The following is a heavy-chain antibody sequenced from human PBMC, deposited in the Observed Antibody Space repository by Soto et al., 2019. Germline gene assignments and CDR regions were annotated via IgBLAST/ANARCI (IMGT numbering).Heavy chain of an antibody. Sequence: SETLSLTCAVYGGSFSGYYWSWIRQPPGKGLEWIGEINHSGSTNYNPSLKSRVPISVDTSKNQFSLKLSSVTAADTAVYYCAARAAAEYFDYWGQGTLVTVSS. D-gene: IGHD6-13*01. CDR3: AARAAAEYFDY. CDR1: GGSFSGYY. J-gene: IGHJ4*02. CDR2: INHSGST. V-gene: IGHV4-34*01.